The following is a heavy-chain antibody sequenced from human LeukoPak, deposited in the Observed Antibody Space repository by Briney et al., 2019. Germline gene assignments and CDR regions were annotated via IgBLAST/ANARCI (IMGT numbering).Heavy chain of an antibody. CDR1: GFTFDDYA. V-gene: IGHV3-9*01. Sequence: PGGSLSLSCAASGFTFDDYAMHWVRQAPGKGLEWVSGISWNSGSIGYADSAKGRFTISRDNAKNSLYLQMNSLRAEDTALYYCEKGKGGSPNYFDYWGQGPLVTVSS. CDR3: EKGKGGSPNYFDY. CDR2: ISWNSGSI. J-gene: IGHJ4*02. D-gene: IGHD2-15*01.